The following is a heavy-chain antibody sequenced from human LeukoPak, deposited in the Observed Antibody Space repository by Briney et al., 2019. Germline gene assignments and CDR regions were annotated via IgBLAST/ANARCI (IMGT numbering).Heavy chain of an antibody. CDR3: ARWVTADRGKKDAFDI. Sequence: GEPLKISFKASGXSFTTYCIGWVRQMPGKGLEWMGIIYCGDSDTRYSPSFQGQVSFSADKSISIAYVQWNSLKASDTAMYYCARWVTADRGKKDAFDIWGQGTMVTVSS. D-gene: IGHD2-21*02. CDR2: IYCGDSDT. V-gene: IGHV5-51*01. CDR1: GXSFTTYC. J-gene: IGHJ3*02.